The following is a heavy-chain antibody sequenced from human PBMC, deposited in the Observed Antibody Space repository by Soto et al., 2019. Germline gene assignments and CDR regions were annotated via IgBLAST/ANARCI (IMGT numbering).Heavy chain of an antibody. D-gene: IGHD3-22*01. CDR2: IKEDGNEE. CDR3: ARDLTPEILPYYYDANDI. Sequence: EVQLVESGGGLVQPGGSLRLSCAASGFSISNYWMTWVRQAPGKGLEWVANIKEDGNEEYYVDSVKGRFTISRDNAKNSLYLQMNSLRAEDTAVYYCARDLTPEILPYYYDANDIWGHGTLVTVSS. V-gene: IGHV3-7*01. J-gene: IGHJ3*02. CDR1: GFSISNYW.